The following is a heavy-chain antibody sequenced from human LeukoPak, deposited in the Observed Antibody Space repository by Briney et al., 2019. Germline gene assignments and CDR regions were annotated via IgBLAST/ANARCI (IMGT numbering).Heavy chain of an antibody. Sequence: ASVKVSCKASGYTFTSYGISWVRQAPGHGLEWMGWISAYNGNTNYAQKLQGRVTMTTDTSTSTAYMELRSLRSDGMAVCYCARDSVTWGFDYWGQGTLVTVSS. CDR1: GYTFTSYG. J-gene: IGHJ4*02. D-gene: IGHD3-16*01. V-gene: IGHV1-18*03. CDR3: ARDSVTWGFDY. CDR2: ISAYNGNT.